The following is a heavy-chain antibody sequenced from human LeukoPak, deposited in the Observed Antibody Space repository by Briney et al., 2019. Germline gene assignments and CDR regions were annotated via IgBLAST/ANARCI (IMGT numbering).Heavy chain of an antibody. V-gene: IGHV3-30*02. CDR2: IRYDGSNK. J-gene: IGHJ5*02. Sequence: PGGSLRLSCAASGFTFSSYGMHWVRQAPGKGLEWVAFIRYDGSNKYYADSVKGRFTISRDNSKNTLYLQMNSLRAEDTAVYYCAKDPRIYGGYNWFDPWGQGTLVTVSS. D-gene: IGHD2-15*01. CDR3: AKDPRIYGGYNWFDP. CDR1: GFTFSSYG.